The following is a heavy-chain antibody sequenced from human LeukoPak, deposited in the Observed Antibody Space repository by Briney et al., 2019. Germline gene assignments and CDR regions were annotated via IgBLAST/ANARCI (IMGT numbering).Heavy chain of an antibody. J-gene: IGHJ4*02. CDR3: ARDAGKFESGTAHSDY. Sequence: GGSLRLSCAASGFTFSIHGFHWVRQAPGKGLEWVAVIWYDGSQKYYRDSVKGRFTISRDDSKNTLFLQMNSLRVEDTAVYYCARDAGKFESGTAHSDYWGQGSLVTVPS. D-gene: IGHD3-10*01. V-gene: IGHV3-33*01. CDR1: GFTFSIHG. CDR2: IWYDGSQK.